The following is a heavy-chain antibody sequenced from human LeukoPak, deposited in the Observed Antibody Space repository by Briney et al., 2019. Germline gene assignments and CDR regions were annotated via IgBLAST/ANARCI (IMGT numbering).Heavy chain of an antibody. CDR2: IWYDGSNK. J-gene: IGHJ4*02. CDR3: ATDRATQYFDY. Sequence: GGSLRLSCATSGFTFSSYAMHWVRQAPGKGLEWVAFIWYDGSNKYYADSVKGRFTISRDNSRNTLFLQMNSLRAEDTAVYYCATDRATQYFDYWGQGTLVSVSS. CDR1: GFTFSSYA. V-gene: IGHV3-33*08. D-gene: IGHD2-15*01.